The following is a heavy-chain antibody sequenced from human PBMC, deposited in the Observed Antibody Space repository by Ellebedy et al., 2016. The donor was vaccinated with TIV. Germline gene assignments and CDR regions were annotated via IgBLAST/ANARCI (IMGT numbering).Heavy chain of an antibody. Sequence: AASVKVSCKASGFTFTSYYMHWVRQAPGQGLEWMGIINPSGGGASYAQKFQGRVTMTTDTSTSTAYMELRSLRSDDTAVYYCARDQGDDYVWGSYLDYWGQGTLVTVSS. D-gene: IGHD3-16*02. J-gene: IGHJ4*02. CDR2: INPSGGGA. CDR1: GFTFTSYY. CDR3: ARDQGDDYVWGSYLDY. V-gene: IGHV1-46*01.